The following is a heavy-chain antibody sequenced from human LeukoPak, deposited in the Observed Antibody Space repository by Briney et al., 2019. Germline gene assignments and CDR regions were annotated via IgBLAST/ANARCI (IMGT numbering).Heavy chain of an antibody. J-gene: IGHJ5*02. V-gene: IGHV3-23*01. CDR2: VTNSGDTT. CDR1: GFIFTNHA. D-gene: IGHD3-10*01. Sequence: GGSLRLSCAASGFIFTNHAMSWVRQAPGKGLEWVATVTNSGDTTYYADSVKGRFTISRDNSKNTLYLQMNILRAEDTAVYYCAKFLGVSVWYGIIDPWGQGTLVTVSS. CDR3: AKFLGVSVWYGIIDP.